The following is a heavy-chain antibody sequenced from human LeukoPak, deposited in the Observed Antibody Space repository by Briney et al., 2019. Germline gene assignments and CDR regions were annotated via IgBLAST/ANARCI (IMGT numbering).Heavy chain of an antibody. J-gene: IGHJ6*04. CDR2: INAGNGNT. V-gene: IGHV1-3*01. CDR3: ARTARITMVRGVITNYYYYGMDV. CDR1: GYTFTSYA. Sequence: ASVKVCCKASGYTFTSYAMHWVRQAPGQRLEWMGWINAGNGNTKYSQKFQGRVTITRDTSASTAYMELSSLRSEDTAVYYCARTARITMVRGVITNYYYYGMDVWGKGTTVTVSS. D-gene: IGHD3-10*01.